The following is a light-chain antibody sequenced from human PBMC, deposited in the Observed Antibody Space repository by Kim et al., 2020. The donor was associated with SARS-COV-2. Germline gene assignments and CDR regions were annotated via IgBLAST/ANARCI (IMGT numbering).Light chain of an antibody. Sequence: EIVLTQSPGTLSLSPGERATLSCRASQSVSSSDLAWYQQKPGQAPRLLIYDAFSRATGIPDRFSGSGSGTDFTLTISRLEPEDFAMYYCQQYGGSPPLTFGGGTKVDIK. V-gene: IGKV3-20*01. J-gene: IGKJ4*01. CDR2: DAF. CDR1: QSVSSSD. CDR3: QQYGGSPPLT.